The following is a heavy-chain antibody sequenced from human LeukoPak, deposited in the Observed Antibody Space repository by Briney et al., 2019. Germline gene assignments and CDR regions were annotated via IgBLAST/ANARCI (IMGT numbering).Heavy chain of an antibody. D-gene: IGHD4-17*01. J-gene: IGHJ4*02. V-gene: IGHV4-34*01. CDR3: ARGQGTVTTH. Sequence: SSETLSLTCTVSGGSFSGYYCTWIRQPPGKGLEWIGEINHSGSANYNPSLKSRVTISLDTSKNQFSLKLSSVTATDTAVYYCARGQGTVTTHWGQGTLVTVSS. CDR1: GGSFSGYY. CDR2: INHSGSA.